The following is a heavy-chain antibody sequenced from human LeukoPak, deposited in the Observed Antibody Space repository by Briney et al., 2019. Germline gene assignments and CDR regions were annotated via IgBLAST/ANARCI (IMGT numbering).Heavy chain of an antibody. V-gene: IGHV4-61*02. J-gene: IGHJ4*02. Sequence: SQTLSLTCAVSGDSIGRGSYYWGWIRQPAGKAPEWIGRIFNTGSTSYNPSLKSRVTISVDTSKNQFSLNLRSVTAADTAVYYCARDICGYNYGCFDSWGQGTLVTVSS. CDR3: ARDICGYNYGCFDS. CDR1: GDSIGRGSYY. CDR2: IFNTGST. D-gene: IGHD5-18*01.